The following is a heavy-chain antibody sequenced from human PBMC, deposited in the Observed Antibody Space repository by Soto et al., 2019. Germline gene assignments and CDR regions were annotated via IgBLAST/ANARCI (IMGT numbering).Heavy chain of an antibody. Sequence: ASVKVSCKASGYTFTSYAMHCVRQAPGQRLEWMGWINAGNGNTKYSQKFQGRVTITRDTSASTAYMELSSLRSEDTAVYYCARDIEITMVRGVIMGAYYYYYGMDVWGQGTTVTVSS. D-gene: IGHD3-10*01. CDR3: ARDIEITMVRGVIMGAYYYYYGMDV. V-gene: IGHV1-3*01. CDR1: GYTFTSYA. CDR2: INAGNGNT. J-gene: IGHJ6*02.